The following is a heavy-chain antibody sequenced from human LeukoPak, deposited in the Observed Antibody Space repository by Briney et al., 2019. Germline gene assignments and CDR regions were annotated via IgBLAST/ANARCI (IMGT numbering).Heavy chain of an antibody. J-gene: IGHJ4*02. CDR3: ARSSIAVAGKPFDY. D-gene: IGHD6-19*01. CDR1: GFTFSSYA. Sequence: PGGSLRLSCAASGFTFSSYAMSWARQAPGKGLEWVANIKQDGSEKYYVDSVKGRFTISRDNAKNSLYLQMNSLRAEDTAVYYCARSSIAVAGKPFDYWGQGTLVTVSS. CDR2: IKQDGSEK. V-gene: IGHV3-7*01.